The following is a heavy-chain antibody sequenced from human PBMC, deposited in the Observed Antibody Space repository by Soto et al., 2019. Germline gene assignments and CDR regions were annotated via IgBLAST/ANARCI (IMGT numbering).Heavy chain of an antibody. CDR1: GGSISSGDYY. J-gene: IGHJ5*02. CDR2: IYYSGST. V-gene: IGHV4-30-4*01. D-gene: IGHD6-13*01. CDR3: ARLMMDRSWYFDCFDP. Sequence: SETLSLTCTVSGGSISSGDYYWSWIRQPPGKGLEWIGYIYYSGSTNYNPSLKSRIAISIDTPKNQFSLKVNSVTAADTGLYFCARLMMDRSWYFDCFDPWGQGTLVTVSS.